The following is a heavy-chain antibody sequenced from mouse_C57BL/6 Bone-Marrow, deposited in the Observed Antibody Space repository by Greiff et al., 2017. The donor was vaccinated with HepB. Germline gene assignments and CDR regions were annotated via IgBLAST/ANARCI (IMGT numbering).Heavy chain of an antibody. D-gene: IGHD1-1*01. CDR1: GYTFTSYG. CDR2: IYPRSGNT. CDR3: SRSIYYYGSSFSWFAY. Sequence: QVQLQQSGAELARPGASVKLSCKASGYTFTSYGISWVKQRTGQGLEWIGEIYPRSGNTYYNEKFKGKATLTADKYSSTAYMELRSLTSEDSAVYFCSRSIYYYGSSFSWFAYWGQGTRVTVSA. V-gene: IGHV1-81*01. J-gene: IGHJ3*01.